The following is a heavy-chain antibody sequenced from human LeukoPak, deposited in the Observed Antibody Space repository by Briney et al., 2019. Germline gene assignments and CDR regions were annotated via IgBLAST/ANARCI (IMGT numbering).Heavy chain of an antibody. Sequence: GGSLRLSCAASGFTFSSYGMHWVRQAPGKGLEWVAFIRYDGSNKHYADSVKGRFTISRDNSKNTLYLQMNSLRAEDTAVYYCAKEGGDILTGYPPHYYFDYWGQGTLVTVSS. CDR2: IRYDGSNK. D-gene: IGHD3-9*01. CDR3: AKEGGDILTGYPPHYYFDY. CDR1: GFTFSSYG. V-gene: IGHV3-30*02. J-gene: IGHJ4*02.